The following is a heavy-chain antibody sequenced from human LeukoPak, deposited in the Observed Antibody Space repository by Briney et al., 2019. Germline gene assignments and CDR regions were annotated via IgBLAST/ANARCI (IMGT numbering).Heavy chain of an antibody. CDR1: GGSIIGYY. V-gene: IGHV4-59*01. CDR2: IHNSGST. J-gene: IGHJ4*02. Sequence: SETLSLTCTVSGGSIIGYYWSWFRQPPGKGLEWIGYIHNSGSTEYNPSLQSRITTSVDTSKNQVSLKLNSVTVADTAVYYCIREGYGEGYGSSGYYLDYWGQGTLVTVSS. CDR3: IREGYGEGYGSSGYYLDY. D-gene: IGHD3-22*01.